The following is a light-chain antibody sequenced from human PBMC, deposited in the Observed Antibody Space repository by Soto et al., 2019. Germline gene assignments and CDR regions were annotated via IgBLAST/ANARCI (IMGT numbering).Light chain of an antibody. Sequence: EIVLTQSLGTLSLSPGERATLSCRASQSVGKNYLAWFQQKPGQAPRLLLYDASSRATGVPDRFSGSGSGTDFTLTISRLVPEDFAVYYCQQYASAPLTFGGGTKVEIK. J-gene: IGKJ4*01. CDR2: DAS. V-gene: IGKV3-20*01. CDR3: QQYASAPLT. CDR1: QSVGKNY.